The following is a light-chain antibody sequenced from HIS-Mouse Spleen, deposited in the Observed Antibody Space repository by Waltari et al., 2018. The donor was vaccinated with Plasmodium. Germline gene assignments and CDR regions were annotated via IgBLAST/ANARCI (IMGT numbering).Light chain of an antibody. J-gene: IGLJ3*02. V-gene: IGLV2-23*01. CDR1: SSDVGSYNL. CDR3: CSYAGSSTNWV. Sequence: QSALTPPASVSGSPGQSITISCTGTSSDVGSYNLVSWYQQHPGKAPKLMSYEGSKRPSGVSNRFSGSKSGNTASLTISGLQAEDEADYYCCSYAGSSTNWVFGGGTKLTVL. CDR2: EGS.